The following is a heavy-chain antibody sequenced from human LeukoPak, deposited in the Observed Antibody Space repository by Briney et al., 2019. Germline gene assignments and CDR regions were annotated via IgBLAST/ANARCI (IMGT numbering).Heavy chain of an antibody. V-gene: IGHV4-34*01. Sequence: SETLSLTCAVYGGSFNGYYWSWIRQPPGKGLEWIGEINHSGSTNYNPSLKSRVTISVDTSKNQFSLKLSSVTAADTTVYYCANERYYYGSGSFRDWGQGTLVTVSS. CDR3: ANERYYYGSGSFRD. CDR2: INHSGST. J-gene: IGHJ4*02. D-gene: IGHD3-10*01. CDR1: GGSFNGYY.